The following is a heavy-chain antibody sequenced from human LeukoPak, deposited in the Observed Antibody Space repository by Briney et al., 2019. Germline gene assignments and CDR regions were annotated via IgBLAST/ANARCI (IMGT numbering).Heavy chain of an antibody. CDR2: IKQDGSEK. CDR1: GFTFSRYW. Sequence: PGGSLRLSCAASGFTFSRYWMSWVRQAPGKGPEWVANIKQDGSEKYYVDSVKGRFTISRDNANNSLYLQMNSLRVEDTALYYCARGDVVIEPPRFCGFDIWGHGTMVTVSS. D-gene: IGHD1-14*01. J-gene: IGHJ3*02. V-gene: IGHV3-7*01. CDR3: ARGDVVIEPPRFCGFDI.